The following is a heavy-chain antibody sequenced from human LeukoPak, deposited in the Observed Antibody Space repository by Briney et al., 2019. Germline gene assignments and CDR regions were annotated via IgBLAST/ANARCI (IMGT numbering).Heavy chain of an antibody. D-gene: IGHD2-8*01. Sequence: GGSLRLSCAASGFPFINNWMTSVRQPPGKGLEWVATIKQEGGETYDVDSVKGRFTISRDNARDSVYLQMNILRADDAAVYYCARARYCANTICHIGGGLDVWGPGTTVTVTS. CDR3: ARARYCANTICHIGGGLDV. CDR1: GFPFINNW. V-gene: IGHV3-7*04. J-gene: IGHJ6*02. CDR2: IKQEGGET.